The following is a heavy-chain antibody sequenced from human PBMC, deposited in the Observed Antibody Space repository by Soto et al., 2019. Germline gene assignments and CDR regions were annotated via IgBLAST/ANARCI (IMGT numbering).Heavy chain of an antibody. J-gene: IGHJ4*02. CDR2: IIPIFGTA. D-gene: IGHD3-16*01. CDR1: GGTFSSYA. CDR3: GRGGGGVVWRFDY. Sequence: QVQLVQSGAEVKKPGSSVKVSCKASGGTFSSYAISWVRQAPGQGLEWMGGIIPIFGTANYAQKCQGRVKLTSEKSPETASLARRTVKFGATSVYSGGRGGGGVVWRFDYWGQGTLVTVSS. V-gene: IGHV1-69*06.